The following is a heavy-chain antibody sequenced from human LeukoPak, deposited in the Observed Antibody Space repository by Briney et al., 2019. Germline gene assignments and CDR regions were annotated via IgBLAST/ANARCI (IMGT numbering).Heavy chain of an antibody. Sequence: GGSLRLSCAASGFTVSTNYMNWVRQAPGKGLEWVSVVYYGGSTYYADSVKGRFTISRDNSKNTLYLQMNSLRAEDTAVYYCASPGYCSGSICYSGYFQHWGQGTLVTDSS. CDR2: VYYGGST. CDR3: ASPGYCSGSICYSGYFQH. J-gene: IGHJ1*01. CDR1: GFTVSTNY. D-gene: IGHD2-15*01. V-gene: IGHV3-53*01.